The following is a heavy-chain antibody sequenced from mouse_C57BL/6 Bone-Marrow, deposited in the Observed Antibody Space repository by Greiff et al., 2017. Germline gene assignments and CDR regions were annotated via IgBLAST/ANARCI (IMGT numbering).Heavy chain of an antibody. D-gene: IGHD1-1*01. J-gene: IGHJ1*03. CDR1: GYSFTDYN. CDR3: ASMRHYGSSPYWYFDV. V-gene: IGHV1-39*01. Sequence: EVQRVESGPELVKPGASVKISCKASGYSFTDYNMNWVKQSNGKSLEWIGVINPNYGTTSYNQKFKGKATLTVDQSSSTAYMQLNSLTSEDSAVYYCASMRHYGSSPYWYFDVWGTGTTVTVSS. CDR2: INPNYGTT.